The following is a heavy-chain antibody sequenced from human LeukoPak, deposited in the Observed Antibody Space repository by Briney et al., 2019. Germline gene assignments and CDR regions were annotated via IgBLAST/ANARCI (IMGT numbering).Heavy chain of an antibody. V-gene: IGHV3-48*01. CDR3: ARDPAGSGPYYYYYMDV. D-gene: IGHD3-10*01. CDR1: GFTFSSYS. Sequence: PGGSLRLSCAASGFTFSSYSMNWVRQAQGKGLEWVSYISSSSSTIYYADSVKGRFTISRDNAKNSLYLQMNSLRAEDTAVYYCARDPAGSGPYYYYYMDVWGKGTTVTVSS. J-gene: IGHJ6*03. CDR2: ISSSSSTI.